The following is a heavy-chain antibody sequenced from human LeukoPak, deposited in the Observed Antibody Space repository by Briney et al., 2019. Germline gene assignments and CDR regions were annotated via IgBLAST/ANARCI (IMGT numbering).Heavy chain of an antibody. CDR3: ARSGRYQTY. J-gene: IGHJ4*02. Sequence: SETLSLTCAVYGGSFSGYYWSWIRQPPGKGLEWIGEINDSGTTNYNPSLKSRVTISEDTFRNQFSLKLSSVTAADTAVYYCARSGRYQTYWGRGTLVTVSS. CDR2: INDSGTT. V-gene: IGHV4-34*01. D-gene: IGHD3-10*01. CDR1: GGSFSGYY.